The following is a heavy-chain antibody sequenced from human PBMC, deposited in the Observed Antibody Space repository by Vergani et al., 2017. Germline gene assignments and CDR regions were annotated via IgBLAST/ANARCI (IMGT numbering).Heavy chain of an antibody. CDR2: VDPEDGET. V-gene: IGHV1-69-2*01. D-gene: IGHD5/OR15-5a*01. Sequence: EVQLVQSGAEVKKPGATMKISCKVSGYTFTDHYMHWVKQAPGKGLEWMGLVDPEDGETIYAEKFKGRVTIAADTSTDTAHLELSSLRSEDTAVYYCARAGSVYDYSYFDYWGQGTLVTVSS. J-gene: IGHJ4*02. CDR1: GYTFTDHY. CDR3: ARAGSVYDYSYFDY.